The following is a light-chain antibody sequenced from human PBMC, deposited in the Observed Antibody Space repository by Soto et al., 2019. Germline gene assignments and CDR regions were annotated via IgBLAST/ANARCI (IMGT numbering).Light chain of an antibody. J-gene: IGLJ3*02. CDR1: SSDVGGYDF. V-gene: IGLV2-11*01. Sequence: QSALTQPRSVSGSPGQSVTISCTGTSSDVGGYDFVSWYRQHPGKGPELIMYDVGRRPSGVPDRFSGFKSGDTASLTISGLEAEDEAEYHCSSYAGTSTFAVFGAGTKLTVL. CDR3: SSYAGTSTFAV. CDR2: DVG.